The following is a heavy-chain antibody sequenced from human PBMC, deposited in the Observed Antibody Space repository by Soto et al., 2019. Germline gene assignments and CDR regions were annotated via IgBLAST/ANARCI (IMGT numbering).Heavy chain of an antibody. CDR1: GYTFTSYA. CDR3: AREFYGDYVGYYYYYMDV. CDR2: INAGNGNT. D-gene: IGHD4-17*01. Sequence: ASVKVSCKASGYTFTSYAMHWVRQAPGQRLEWMGWINAGNGNTKYSQKFQSRVTITRDTSASTAYMELSSLRSEDTAVYYCAREFYGDYVGYYYYYMDVWGKGTTVTVSS. V-gene: IGHV1-3*01. J-gene: IGHJ6*03.